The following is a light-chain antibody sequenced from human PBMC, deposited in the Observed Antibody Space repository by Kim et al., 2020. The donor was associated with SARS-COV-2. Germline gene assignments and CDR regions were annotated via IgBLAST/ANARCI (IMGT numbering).Light chain of an antibody. CDR3: YSYTSSDTSV. CDR2: DVT. J-gene: IGLJ3*02. CDR1: SSDVGGYKY. V-gene: IGLV2-14*04. Sequence: GQSITISCTGTSSDVGGYKYVSWYQQHPGKAPKLMIYDVTTRPSGVSNRFSGSKSGNTASLTISGLQAEDEADYYCYSYTSSDTSVFGGGTKLTVL.